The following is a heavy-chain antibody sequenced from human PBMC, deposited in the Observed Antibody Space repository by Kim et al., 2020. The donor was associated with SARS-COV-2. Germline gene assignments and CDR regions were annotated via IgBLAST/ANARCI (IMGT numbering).Heavy chain of an antibody. CDR3: ATSRSGSSHYGMDV. V-gene: IGHV4-34*01. D-gene: IGHD3-10*01. CDR2: INHSGST. J-gene: IGHJ6*02. Sequence: SETLSLTCAVYGWSFSGYYWSWIRQPPGKGLEWIGEINHSGSTNYSPSLKRRVTISLDTSKNQFSLKLSSVTAADTAVYYCATSRSGSSHYGMDVWGQGTTVTVSS. CDR1: GWSFSGYY.